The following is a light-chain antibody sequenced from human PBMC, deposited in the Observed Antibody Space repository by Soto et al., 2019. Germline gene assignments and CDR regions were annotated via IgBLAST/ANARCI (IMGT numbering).Light chain of an antibody. CDR1: QSISSW. V-gene: IGKV1-5*03. CDR3: QQYNNYSWT. CDR2: QAS. J-gene: IGKJ1*01. Sequence: DIPMTQSPSTLSASVGDRVTITCRASQSISSWLAWYQQKPGKAPKLLIYQASNLESGVTSRFSGSGSGAEITLTISSLQPDDVATYYCQQYNNYSWTFGQGTKVEIK.